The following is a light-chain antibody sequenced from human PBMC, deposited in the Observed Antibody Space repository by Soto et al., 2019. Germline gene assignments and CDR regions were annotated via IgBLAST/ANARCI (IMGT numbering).Light chain of an antibody. Sequence: EIVMTQSPATLSVSPGEGATLSCRASQSISSNLAWYQQKPGQAPRLVIFDASTRATGIPDRFTGRGSGTEFTLTISRVEPEDFGVYYCQQYGSTPLYSFGQGTKLEIK. J-gene: IGKJ2*01. V-gene: IGKV3-15*01. CDR2: DAS. CDR1: QSISSN. CDR3: QQYGSTPLYS.